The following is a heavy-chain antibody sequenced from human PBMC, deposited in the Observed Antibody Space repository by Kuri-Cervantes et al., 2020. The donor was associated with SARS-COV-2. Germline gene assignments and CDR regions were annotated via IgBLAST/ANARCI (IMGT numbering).Heavy chain of an antibody. CDR3: ARGRIGYSSGWSYWYFDL. Sequence: GSLRLSCAVYGGSFSGYYWSWIRQPPGKGLEWIGEINHSGGTNYNPSLKSRVTISVDTSKNQFSLKLSSVTAADTAVYYCARGRIGYSSGWSYWYFDLWGRGTLVTVSS. CDR1: GGSFSGYY. V-gene: IGHV4-34*01. CDR2: INHSGGT. J-gene: IGHJ2*01. D-gene: IGHD6-19*01.